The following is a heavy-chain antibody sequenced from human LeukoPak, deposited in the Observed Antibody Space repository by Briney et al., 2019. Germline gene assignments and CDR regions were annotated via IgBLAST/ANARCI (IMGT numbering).Heavy chain of an antibody. J-gene: IGHJ4*02. CDR3: TRGTDGLWDF. V-gene: IGHV3-21*01. CDR1: GLTSTGYS. CDR2: ISSSSDYI. Sequence: PGGSLRLSRVVSGLTSTGYSMTWVRQAPGKGLEWVSSISSSSDYILYADSVKGRFTISRDNAKNSLYLQMNSLRAEDTAVYYCTRGTDGLWDFWGQGTLVTVSS. D-gene: IGHD2-8*01.